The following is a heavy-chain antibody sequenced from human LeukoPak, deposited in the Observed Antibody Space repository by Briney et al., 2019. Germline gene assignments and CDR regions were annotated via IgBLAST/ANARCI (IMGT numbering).Heavy chain of an antibody. D-gene: IGHD2-2*01. CDR3: ARVPSSTSWIKNYYYYMDV. V-gene: IGHV1-18*01. J-gene: IGHJ6*03. Sequence: GASVKVSCKASGYTFTSYGISWVRQAPGQGLEWMGWISAYNGNTNYAQKLQGRVTMTTDTSTSTAYMELRSLRSDDTAVYYCARVPSSTSWIKNYYYYMDVWGKGTTVTVSS. CDR2: ISAYNGNT. CDR1: GYTFTSYG.